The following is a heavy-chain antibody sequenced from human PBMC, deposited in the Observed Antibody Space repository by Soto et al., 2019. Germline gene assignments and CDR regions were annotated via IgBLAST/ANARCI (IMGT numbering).Heavy chain of an antibody. D-gene: IGHD3-16*01. CDR3: ARWGTTGGLDV. CDR1: GFTFRSFV. CDR2: TSYDGSNT. V-gene: IGHV3-30*19. J-gene: IGHJ4*02. Sequence: QVQLVESGGGVVQPGTSLRLSCVGSGFTFRSFVIHWVRQAPGKGLEWVALTSYDGSNTYYDDSVKGRFTISRDNSRNTGDLQMDSLRLEDTALYYCARWGTTGGLDVWSQGTLVSVSS.